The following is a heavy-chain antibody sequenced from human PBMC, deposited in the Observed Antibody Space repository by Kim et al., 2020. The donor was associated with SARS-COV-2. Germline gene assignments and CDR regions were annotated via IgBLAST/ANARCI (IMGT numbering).Heavy chain of an antibody. J-gene: IGHJ4*02. Sequence: ASVKVSCKASGYTFTSYAVQWVRQAPGQGLEWMGWINTNTGDPTYAQDFTGRFVFSLDTSVSTAYLQITSLKADDTAVYYCARDSGEGVFQGFEYWGQGTLVTASS. D-gene: IGHD7-27*01. V-gene: IGHV7-4-1*02. CDR1: GYTFTSYA. CDR2: INTNTGDP. CDR3: ARDSGEGVFQGFEY.